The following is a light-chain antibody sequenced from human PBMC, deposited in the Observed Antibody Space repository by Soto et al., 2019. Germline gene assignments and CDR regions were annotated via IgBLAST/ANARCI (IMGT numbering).Light chain of an antibody. Sequence: QSVLTQPPSASGAPGQRVTISCSGSASNIGRDPVNWYQQVPGTAPKLLIYENNHRPSGVPDRFSGSKSGTSASLVISGLQSEDEAEYFCAGWDGSLKGFVFGTGTKLTGL. V-gene: IGLV1-44*01. CDR2: ENN. J-gene: IGLJ1*01. CDR1: ASNIGRDP. CDR3: AGWDGSLKGFV.